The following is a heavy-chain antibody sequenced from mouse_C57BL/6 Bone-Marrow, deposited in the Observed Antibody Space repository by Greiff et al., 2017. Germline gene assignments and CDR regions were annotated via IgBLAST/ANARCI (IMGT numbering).Heavy chain of an antibody. J-gene: IGHJ2*01. Sequence: QVQLQQPGAELVKPGASVKMSCKASGYTFTSYWITWVKQRPGQGLEWIGDIYPGSGSTNYNEKFKSKATLTVDTSSSTAYMQLSSLTSEDSAVYYCARERARRPYYFDYWGQGTTLTVSA. D-gene: IGHD3-3*01. CDR2: IYPGSGST. CDR3: ARERARRPYYFDY. CDR1: GYTFTSYW. V-gene: IGHV1-55*01.